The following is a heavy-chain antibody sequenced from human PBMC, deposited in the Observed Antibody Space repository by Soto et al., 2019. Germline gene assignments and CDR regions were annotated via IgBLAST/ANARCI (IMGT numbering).Heavy chain of an antibody. CDR3: ARATLRTRITIFGVVITPYYYGMDV. D-gene: IGHD3-3*01. J-gene: IGHJ6*02. CDR1: GYIFTDYY. CDR2: INPNSGGT. V-gene: IGHV1-2*06. Sequence: ASVKVSCKASGYIFTDYYMHWVRQAPGQELGWMGRINPNSGGTNYAQKFQGRVTMTRDTSISTAYMELSSLRSEDTAVYYCARATLRTRITIFGVVITPYYYGMDVWGQGTTVTVSS.